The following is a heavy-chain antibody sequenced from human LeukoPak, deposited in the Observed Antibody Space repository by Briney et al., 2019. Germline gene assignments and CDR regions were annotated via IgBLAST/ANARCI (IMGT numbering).Heavy chain of an antibody. CDR2: IYYSGST. V-gene: IGHV4-59*01. D-gene: IGHD6-19*01. CDR3: ARGGFSSGPD. Sequence: PSETLSLTCTVSGGSISSYYWSWIRQPPGKGLEWIGYIYYSGSTNYNPSLKSRVTISVDTSKNQFPLKLSSVTAADTAVYYCARGGFSSGPDWGQGTLVTVSS. J-gene: IGHJ4*02. CDR1: GGSISSYY.